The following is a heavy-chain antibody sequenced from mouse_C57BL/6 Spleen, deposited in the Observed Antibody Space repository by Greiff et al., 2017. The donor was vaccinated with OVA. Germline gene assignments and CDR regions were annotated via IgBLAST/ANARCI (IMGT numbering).Heavy chain of an antibody. CDR2: INPYNGDT. CDR3: ARYDGDYYGSSYVEGGFAY. CDR1: GYSFTGYF. J-gene: IGHJ3*01. D-gene: IGHD1-1*01. V-gene: IGHV1-20*01. Sequence: VQLQQSGPELVKPGDSVKISCKASGYSFTGYFMNWVMQSHGKSLEWIGRINPYNGDTFYNQKFKGKATLTVDKSSSTAHMELRSLTSEDSAVYYCARYDGDYYGSSYVEGGFAYWGQGTLVTVSA.